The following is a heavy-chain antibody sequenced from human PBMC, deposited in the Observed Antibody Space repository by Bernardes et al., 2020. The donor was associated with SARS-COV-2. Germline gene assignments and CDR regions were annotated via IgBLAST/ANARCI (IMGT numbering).Heavy chain of an antibody. CDR3: ARGASFGFLSGYSFGRGGPFDP. CDR1: GGSFSSHY. J-gene: IGHJ5*02. CDR2: INHSGSS. V-gene: IGHV4-34*01. D-gene: IGHD3-3*01. Sequence: SETLSLTCAVYGGSFSSHYWAWTRQPPGRGLERVGEINHSGSSTYNPSLKSQVTMSVDTSKMQFSLKLSSVTAADTAVYYCARGASFGFLSGYSFGRGGPFDPWGQGVLVTVAS.